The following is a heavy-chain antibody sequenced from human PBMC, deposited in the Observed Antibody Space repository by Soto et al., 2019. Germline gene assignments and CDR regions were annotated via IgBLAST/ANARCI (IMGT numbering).Heavy chain of an antibody. CDR3: ARENWNDRGVDY. D-gene: IGHD1-1*01. V-gene: IGHV3-53*01. J-gene: IGHJ4*02. CDR2: IYSGGST. Sequence: EVQLVESGGGLIQPGGSLRLSCAASGFTVSSNYMSWVRQAPGKGLEWVSVIYSGGSTYYADSVKGRFTISRDNSKNTLYLQMNSLRAEDTAVYYRARENWNDRGVDYWGQGTLVTVSS. CDR1: GFTVSSNY.